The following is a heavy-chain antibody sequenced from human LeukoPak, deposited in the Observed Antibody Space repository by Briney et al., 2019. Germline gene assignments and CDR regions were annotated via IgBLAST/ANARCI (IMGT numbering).Heavy chain of an antibody. Sequence: RGSLRLSCAASGFTFSTYAMSWVRQAPGKGLEWVSAISPDGTGTYYAASVKGRFTISRDNSMNTSFLQMNSLRADDTAIYYCAKDEGHFDYWGQGTLVNVSS. J-gene: IGHJ4*02. CDR1: GFTFSTYA. CDR3: AKDEGHFDY. CDR2: ISPDGTGT. V-gene: IGHV3-23*01.